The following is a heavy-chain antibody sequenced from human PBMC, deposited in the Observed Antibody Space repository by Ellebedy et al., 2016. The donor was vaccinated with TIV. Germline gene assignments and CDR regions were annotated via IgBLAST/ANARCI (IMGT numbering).Heavy chain of an antibody. J-gene: IGHJ3*02. Sequence: SGPTLVXPTQTLTLTCTFSGFSLSTSGMCVSWIRQPPGKALEWLALIDWDDDKYYSTSLKTRLTISKDTSKNQVVLTMTNMDPVDTATYYCARIRSRGYSGYDYVGAFDIWGQGTMITVSS. D-gene: IGHD5-12*01. CDR2: IDWDDDK. CDR1: GFSLSTSGMC. CDR3: ARIRSRGYSGYDYVGAFDI. V-gene: IGHV2-70*01.